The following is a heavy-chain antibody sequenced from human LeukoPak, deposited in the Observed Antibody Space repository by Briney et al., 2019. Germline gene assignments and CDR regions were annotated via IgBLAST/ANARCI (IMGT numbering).Heavy chain of an antibody. CDR2: IYYTGST. J-gene: IGHJ4*02. V-gene: IGHV4-61*01. CDR3: ARGYYDSSGYFHFDY. Sequence: KASETLSLTCTVSGGSVSSGSYYWSWIRQPPGKGLEWIAYIYYTGSTNYNPSLKSRVTMSVDTSKNQFSLRMSSVTAADTAVYYRARGYYDSSGYFHFDYWGQGTLVTVSS. D-gene: IGHD3-22*01. CDR1: GGSVSSGSYY.